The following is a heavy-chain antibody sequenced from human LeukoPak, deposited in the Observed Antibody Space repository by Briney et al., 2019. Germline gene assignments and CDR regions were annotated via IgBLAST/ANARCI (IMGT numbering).Heavy chain of an antibody. CDR2: IWFDKNQ. CDR3: ARDRHCVNGVCHSPPGMDV. J-gene: IGHJ6*02. V-gene: IGHV3-33*01. CDR1: GFTFNRFG. D-gene: IGHD2-8*01. Sequence: GRSLRLSCATSGFTFNRFGMHWVRQAPGKGLEWVADIWFDKNQHFADSVKGRFAISRDNSKNTVYLQINSLRAEDTAVYYCARDRHCVNGVCHSPPGMDVWGQGTTVTVSS.